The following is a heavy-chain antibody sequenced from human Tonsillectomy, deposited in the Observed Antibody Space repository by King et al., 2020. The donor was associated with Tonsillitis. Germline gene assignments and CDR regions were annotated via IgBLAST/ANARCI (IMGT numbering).Heavy chain of an antibody. CDR1: GFTFSSYW. J-gene: IGHJ4*02. CDR3: ARAAYYYDSSGYFDY. V-gene: IGHV3-7*03. D-gene: IGHD3-22*01. Sequence: VQLVESGGGLVQPGGSLRLSCAASGFTFSSYWMSWVRQAPGKGLEWVANIKQDGSEMYYVDSVKGRFTISRDNAKNSLYLQMNSLSAEDTAVYYCARAAYYYDSSGYFDYWGQGTLVTVSS. CDR2: IKQDGSEM.